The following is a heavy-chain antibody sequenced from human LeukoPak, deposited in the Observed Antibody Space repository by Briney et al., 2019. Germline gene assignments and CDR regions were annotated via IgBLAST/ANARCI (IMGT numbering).Heavy chain of an antibody. J-gene: IGHJ4*01. V-gene: IGHV3-23*01. CDR3: AKDTGLGGDY. D-gene: IGHD2-8*02. CDR1: GFTFSSYG. Sequence: PGGSLRLSCAASGFTFSSYGMSWVRQAPGKGLEWVAVISGSGGSTYYADSVKGRFTISRDNSKNTLYLQMNSLRAEDTAVYYRAKDTGLGGDYWGHGELVTVSS. CDR2: ISGSGGST.